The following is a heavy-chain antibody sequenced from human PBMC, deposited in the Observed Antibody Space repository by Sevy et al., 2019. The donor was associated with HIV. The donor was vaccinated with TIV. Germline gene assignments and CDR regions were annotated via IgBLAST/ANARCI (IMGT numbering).Heavy chain of an antibody. D-gene: IGHD3-3*01. V-gene: IGHV3-64D*09. J-gene: IGHJ6*02. CDR1: GFTFSGSA. CDR2: ISSSGSGT. Sequence: GGSLRLSCSASGFTFSGSALHWVRQAPGKGLEYVSVISSSGSGTYYAESVKGRFTISRDNSKNSLYLQMRSLRTEDTAVYYCVKDSIFYDSSSGYRPFYYYGIDVWGQGTSVTVSS. CDR3: VKDSIFYDSSSGYRPFYYYGIDV.